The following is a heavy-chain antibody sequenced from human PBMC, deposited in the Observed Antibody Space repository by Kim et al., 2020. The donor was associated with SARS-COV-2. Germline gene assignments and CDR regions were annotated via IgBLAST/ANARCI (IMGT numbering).Heavy chain of an antibody. J-gene: IGHJ5*02. Sequence: SETLSLTCTVSGGSISSGGYYWSWIRQHPGKGLEWIGYIYYSGSTYYNPSLKSRVTISVDTSKNKFSLKLSSVTAADTAVYYCALRSASGGFDPWGQGTLVTVSS. CDR1: GGSISSGGYY. V-gene: IGHV4-31*03. CDR3: ALRSASGGFDP. CDR2: IYYSGST.